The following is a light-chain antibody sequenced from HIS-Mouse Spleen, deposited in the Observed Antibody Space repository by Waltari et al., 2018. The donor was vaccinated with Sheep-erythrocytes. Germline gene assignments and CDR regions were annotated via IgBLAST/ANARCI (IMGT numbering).Light chain of an antibody. Sequence: SYELTQPPSVSVSPGQTASITCSVDKLGDKYACWYQQKPCQSPVLVIYQDSKRPSGIPERFSGSKSGNTATLTISGTQAMDEADYYCQAWDSSTAYVVFGGGTKLTVL. J-gene: IGLJ2*01. V-gene: IGLV3-1*01. CDR2: QDS. CDR1: KLGDKY. CDR3: QAWDSSTAYVV.